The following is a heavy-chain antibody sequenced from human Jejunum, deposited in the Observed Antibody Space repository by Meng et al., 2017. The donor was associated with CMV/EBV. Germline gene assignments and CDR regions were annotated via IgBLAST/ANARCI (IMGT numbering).Heavy chain of an antibody. Sequence: GFTFNKYAINWVRRAPGKGLEWVALVSHDGVTKQYADSVQGRLTISRDNSQNTVVLQMDSLRGEDTAVYYCAAEYRLLNTPYFEYWGQGTVVTVSS. CDR1: GFTFNKYA. D-gene: IGHD2/OR15-2a*01. J-gene: IGHJ4*02. V-gene: IGHV3-30-3*01. CDR3: AAEYRLLNTPYFEY. CDR2: VSHDGVTK.